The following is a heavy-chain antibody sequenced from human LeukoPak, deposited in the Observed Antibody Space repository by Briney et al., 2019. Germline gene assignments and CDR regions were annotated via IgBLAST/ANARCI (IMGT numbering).Heavy chain of an antibody. CDR1: GYTFTSYG. Sequence: ASVKVSFKASGYTFTSYGISWVRQAPGQGLEWMGWISAYNGNTNYAQKLQGRVTMTTDTSTSTAYMELRSLRSDDTAVYYCARDHLRYCSSTSCYTPLQMEGYYMDVWGKGTTVTVSS. J-gene: IGHJ6*03. CDR3: ARDHLRYCSSTSCYTPLQMEGYYMDV. D-gene: IGHD2-2*01. CDR2: ISAYNGNT. V-gene: IGHV1-18*01.